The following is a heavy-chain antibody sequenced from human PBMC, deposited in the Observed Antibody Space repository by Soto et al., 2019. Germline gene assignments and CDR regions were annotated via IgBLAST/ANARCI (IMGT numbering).Heavy chain of an antibody. J-gene: IGHJ4*02. V-gene: IGHV3-21*01. Sequence: GGSLRLSCAASGFTFSSYSMNWVRQAPGKGLEWVSSISSSSSYIYYADSVKGRFTISRDNAKNSLYLQMNSLRAEDTAVYYCARSGQQLVMRDFDYWGQGTLVTVSS. CDR3: ARSGQQLVMRDFDY. D-gene: IGHD6-13*01. CDR2: ISSSSSYI. CDR1: GFTFSSYS.